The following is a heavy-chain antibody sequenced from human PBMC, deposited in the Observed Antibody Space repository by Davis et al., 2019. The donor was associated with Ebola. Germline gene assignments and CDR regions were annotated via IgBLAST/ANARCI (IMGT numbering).Heavy chain of an antibody. CDR2: IRGSGGST. J-gene: IGHJ6*02. V-gene: IGHV3-23*01. Sequence: GESLKISCAASGFTFSSYAMSWVRQAPGKGLEWVSAIRGSGGSTYYADSVKGRFTISRDNSKNTLYLQMNSLRAEDTAVYYCAKARPPEIAALVDVWGQGTTVTVSS. CDR1: GFTFSSYA. D-gene: IGHD2-15*01. CDR3: AKARPPEIAALVDV.